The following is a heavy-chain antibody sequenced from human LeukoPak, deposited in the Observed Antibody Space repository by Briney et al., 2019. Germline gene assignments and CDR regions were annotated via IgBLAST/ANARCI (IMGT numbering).Heavy chain of an antibody. CDR2: INYDGSST. J-gene: IGHJ3*02. Sequence: GGSLRLSCTASGFTFSDYWMHWVRQAPGKGLVWVSRINYDGSSTTYADSVKGRFTISRDNAKNSLYLQMNSLRAEDTAMYYCARDIDVVPGGVHHDGFDIWGQGTMVTVSS. D-gene: IGHD2-15*01. CDR3: ARDIDVVPGGVHHDGFDI. CDR1: GFTFSDYW. V-gene: IGHV3-74*01.